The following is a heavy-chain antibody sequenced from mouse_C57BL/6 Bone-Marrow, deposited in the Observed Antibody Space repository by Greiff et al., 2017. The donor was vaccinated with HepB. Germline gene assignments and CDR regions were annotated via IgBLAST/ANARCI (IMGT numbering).Heavy chain of an antibody. CDR3: ARRGYDYDVYWYFDV. J-gene: IGHJ1*03. CDR2: IYPGSGST. CDR1: GYTFTSYW. V-gene: IGHV1-55*01. D-gene: IGHD2-4*01. Sequence: QVQLQQPGAELVKPGASVKMSCKASGYTFTSYWITWVKQRPGQGLEWIGDIYPGSGSTNYNEKFKSKATLTVDTSARTAYMQLRSLTSEDSAVYYCARRGYDYDVYWYFDVWGTGTTVTVSS.